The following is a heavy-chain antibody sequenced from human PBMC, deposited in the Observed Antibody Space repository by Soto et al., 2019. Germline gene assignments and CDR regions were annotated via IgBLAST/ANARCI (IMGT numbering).Heavy chain of an antibody. V-gene: IGHV3-33*01. CDR3: ARDLYSSGWYFDY. Sequence: QVQLVESGGGVVQPGRSLRLSCAASGFTFSSYGMHWVRQAPGKGLEWVAVIWYDGSNKYYADSVKGRFTISRDNSKNTLYLQMNSLRAEDRAVYYCARDLYSSGWYFDYWGQGTLVTVSS. D-gene: IGHD6-19*01. J-gene: IGHJ4*02. CDR1: GFTFSSYG. CDR2: IWYDGSNK.